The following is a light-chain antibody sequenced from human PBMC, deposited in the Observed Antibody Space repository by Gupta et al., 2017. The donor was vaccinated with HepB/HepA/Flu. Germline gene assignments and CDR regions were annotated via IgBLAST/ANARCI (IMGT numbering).Light chain of an antibody. CDR1: SSDVGGYNY. V-gene: IGLV2-11*01. J-gene: IGLJ3*02. CDR3: CSDAGNYNLV. Sequence: QSALTQPRSVSGSPGQSVTLSCTGTSSDVGGYNYVSWYQQHPGKAPNLMIYDVTKPPAGVPDRSSGSKADNTASLTIAGLQAEDEAYYYCCSDAGNYNLVFGGGTNLFVL. CDR2: DVT.